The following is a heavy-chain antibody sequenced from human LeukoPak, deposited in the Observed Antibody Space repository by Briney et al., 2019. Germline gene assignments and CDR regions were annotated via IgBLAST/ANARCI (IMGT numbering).Heavy chain of an antibody. Sequence: GGSLRLSCAASGFTFSDYYTTWIRQAPGKGLEWVSYISSSSSYRNYADSVKGRFTISRDNAKNSLYLQMNSLRAEDTAVYYCASPDYGSGNFDFWGQGTLVTVSS. V-gene: IGHV3-11*03. CDR3: ASPDYGSGNFDF. J-gene: IGHJ4*02. D-gene: IGHD3-10*01. CDR2: ISSSSSYR. CDR1: GFTFSDYY.